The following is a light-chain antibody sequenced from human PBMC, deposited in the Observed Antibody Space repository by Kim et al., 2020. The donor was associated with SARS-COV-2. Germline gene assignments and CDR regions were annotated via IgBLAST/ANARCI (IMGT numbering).Light chain of an antibody. Sequence: DIQMTQSPSTLSASVGDRVTITCRASQSISSWLAWYQQKPGKAPKLLIYDASSLESGVPSRFSGSGSGTEFTLTISSLQPDDFATYYCQNDNSNAITFGQGTRMAIK. CDR3: QNDNSNAIT. J-gene: IGKJ5*01. CDR1: QSISSW. CDR2: DAS. V-gene: IGKV1-5*01.